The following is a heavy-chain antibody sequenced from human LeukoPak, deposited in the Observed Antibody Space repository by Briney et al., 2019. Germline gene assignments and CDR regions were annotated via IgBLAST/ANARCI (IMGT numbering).Heavy chain of an antibody. CDR2: IYISGNT. D-gene: IGHD6-19*01. CDR1: GGSISSYY. Sequence: SETLSLTCTVSGGSISSYYWSWIRQPAGKGLEWFGRIYISGNTNYNPSLKSRVTMSVDTSKNQFSLKLSSVTAADTAVYYCARDYSSGIDCWGQETLVTVSS. CDR3: ARDYSSGIDC. V-gene: IGHV4-4*07. J-gene: IGHJ4*02.